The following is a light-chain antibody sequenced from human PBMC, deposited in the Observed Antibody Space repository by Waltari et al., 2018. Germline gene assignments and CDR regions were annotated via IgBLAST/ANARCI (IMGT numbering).Light chain of an antibody. Sequence: QSVLTQPPSVSGAPGQRVTISCTGSSSNIGAGYDVHWYQHLPGTAPKLLIYNDNNRPSGVPDRFSGSTSGTSASLAITGLQAEDEADYYCQSYDITLSASVFAGGTKLTV. CDR2: NDN. CDR1: SSNIGAGYD. CDR3: QSYDITLSASV. J-gene: IGLJ3*02. V-gene: IGLV1-40*01.